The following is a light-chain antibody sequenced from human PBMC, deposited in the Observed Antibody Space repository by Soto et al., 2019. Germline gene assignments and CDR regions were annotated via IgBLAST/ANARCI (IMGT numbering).Light chain of an antibody. CDR1: SRDGGIYNY. V-gene: IGLV2-11*01. CDR3: WSYEGNQASR. CDR2: EFT. J-gene: IGLJ2*01. Sequence: QTSPAQPRSVSGSAGQSVTVSCTGTSRDGGIYNYVSWYQQRTGTSPKVMIYEFTKPPSGAPDRSSGSTSANTTSLTISDLLADDEADYYWWSYEGNQASRFRGG.